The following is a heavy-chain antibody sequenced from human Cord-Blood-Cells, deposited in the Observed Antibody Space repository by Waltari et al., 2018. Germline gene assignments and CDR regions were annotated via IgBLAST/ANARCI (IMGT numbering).Heavy chain of an antibody. CDR2: IYHGGGT. J-gene: IGHJ4*02. CDR3: ARATGDLDY. D-gene: IGHD7-27*01. CDR1: GYSISSGYY. V-gene: IGHV4-38-2*01. Sequence: QVQLQESGPGLVKPSETLSLTCAVSGYSISSGYYWGWFRQPPGQGVEWFGGIYHGGGTYYNPSLRRRITLSVDTSKNQVSLKLSSVTAAVTAVYYCARATGDLDYWGQGTLVTVSS.